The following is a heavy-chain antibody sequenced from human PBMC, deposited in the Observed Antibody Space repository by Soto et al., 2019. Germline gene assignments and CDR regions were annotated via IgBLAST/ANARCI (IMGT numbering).Heavy chain of an antibody. V-gene: IGHV1-18*01. CDR3: ASDISGCEVETFDY. CDR1: GYTFTSYG. CDR2: ISAYNGNT. D-gene: IGHD5-12*01. J-gene: IGHJ4*02. Sequence: ASVKVSCKASGYTFTSYGISWVRQAPGQGLEWMGWISAYNGNTNYAQKLQGRVTMTTDTSTSTAYMELRSLRSDDTAVYYCASDISGCEVETFDYWGQGTLVTVSS.